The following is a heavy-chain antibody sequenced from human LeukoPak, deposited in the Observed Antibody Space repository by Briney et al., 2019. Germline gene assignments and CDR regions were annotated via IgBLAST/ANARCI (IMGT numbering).Heavy chain of an antibody. Sequence: SETLSLTCAVYGGSFSGYYWSWIRQPPGKGLEWIGEINHSGSTNYNPSLKSRATISVDTSKNQFSLKLSSVTAADTAVYYCARRIAVAGIDYWGQGTLVTVSS. J-gene: IGHJ4*02. CDR1: GGSFSGYY. CDR3: ARRIAVAGIDY. D-gene: IGHD6-19*01. CDR2: INHSGST. V-gene: IGHV4-34*01.